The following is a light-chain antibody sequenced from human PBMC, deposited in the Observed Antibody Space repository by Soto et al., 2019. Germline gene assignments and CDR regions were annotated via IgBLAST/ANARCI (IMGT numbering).Light chain of an antibody. V-gene: IGLV4-60*03. CDR1: SGRSGYV. CDR2: LEGSGSY. Sequence: QLVLTQSSSASASLGSSVKLTCTLNSGRSGYVIAWHQQQPGKAPRYLMKLEGSGSYNKGSGVPDRFSGSSSGAARYLTISNLQSEDEADYFCETWDSNTRVFGGGTKLTVL. J-gene: IGLJ3*02. CDR3: ETWDSNTRV.